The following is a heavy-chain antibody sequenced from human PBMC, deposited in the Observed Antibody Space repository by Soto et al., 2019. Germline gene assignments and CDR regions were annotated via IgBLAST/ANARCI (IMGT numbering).Heavy chain of an antibody. Sequence: GDSLKISCQGSGYTFTTYWITWVREVPGRGLEWMGRIDPSDSYTNYSPSFQGHVTISADKSTNTAYLEWRSLKASDSAIYYCACTRQDYGDRAYDYWGQGTLVTVSS. V-gene: IGHV5-10-1*01. CDR3: ACTRQDYGDRAYDY. D-gene: IGHD2-21*02. CDR1: GYTFTTYW. J-gene: IGHJ4*02. CDR2: IDPSDSYT.